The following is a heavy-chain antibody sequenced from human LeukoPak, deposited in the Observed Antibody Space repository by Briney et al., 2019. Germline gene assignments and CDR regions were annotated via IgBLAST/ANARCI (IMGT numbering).Heavy chain of an antibody. D-gene: IGHD1-26*01. CDR3: AKTRGSGSEYAVFDC. V-gene: IGHV3-43*02. J-gene: IGHJ4*02. CDR1: GFASDNYA. Sequence: GGSLRLSCTASGFASDNYAMNWVRQAPGKVPEWVSLIHKDATTHYAESVKGRFAISRDNSEKSLYLQINSLTTEDTALYYCAKTRGSGSEYAVFDCWGQGTLVTVSS. CDR2: IHKDATT.